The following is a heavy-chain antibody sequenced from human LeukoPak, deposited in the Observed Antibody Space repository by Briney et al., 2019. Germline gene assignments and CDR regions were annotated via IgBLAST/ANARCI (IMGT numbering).Heavy chain of an antibody. J-gene: IGHJ4*02. Sequence: ASVKVSCKASGYTFTSYYMHWVRQAPGQGLEWMGWINPNSGGTNYAQKFQGRVTMTRDTSISTAYMELSRLRSDDTAVYYCARDSPYSSGWEPNFDYWGQGTLVTVSS. CDR1: GYTFTSYY. D-gene: IGHD6-19*01. CDR2: INPNSGGT. CDR3: ARDSPYSSGWEPNFDY. V-gene: IGHV1-2*02.